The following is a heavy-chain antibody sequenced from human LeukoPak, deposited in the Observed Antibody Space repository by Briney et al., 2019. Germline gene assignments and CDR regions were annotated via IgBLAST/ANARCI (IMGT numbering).Heavy chain of an antibody. J-gene: IGHJ4*02. Sequence: ASAKVSCKASGYTFTSYYMHWVRQAPGQGLEWMGIINPSGGSTSYAQKFQGRVTMTRDTSTSTVYMELSSLRSEDTAVYYCARAKCSGGSCDPFDYWGQGTLVTVSS. CDR1: GYTFTSYY. CDR2: INPSGGST. CDR3: ARAKCSGGSCDPFDY. V-gene: IGHV1-46*01. D-gene: IGHD2-15*01.